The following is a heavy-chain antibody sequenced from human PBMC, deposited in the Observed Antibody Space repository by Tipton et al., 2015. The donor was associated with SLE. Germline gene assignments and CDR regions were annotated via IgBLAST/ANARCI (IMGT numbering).Heavy chain of an antibody. CDR2: IREDGGEA. J-gene: IGHJ5*02. Sequence: SLRLSCVASGFTFSSHYMTWVRQPPGKGLEWVANIREDGGEANYVGSVRGRFTISRDNAKNALYLQMNSLRAEDTALYYCAKGSPWLDPWGHGTLVTVSS. V-gene: IGHV3-7*01. CDR3: AKGSPWLDP. D-gene: IGHD3-10*01. CDR1: GFTFSSHY.